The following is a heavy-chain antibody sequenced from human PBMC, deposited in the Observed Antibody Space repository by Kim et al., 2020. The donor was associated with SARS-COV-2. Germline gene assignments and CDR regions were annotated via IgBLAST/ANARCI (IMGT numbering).Heavy chain of an antibody. CDR3: VRSVQWGLDS. CDR2: IISSGTTT. V-gene: IGHV3-74*01. D-gene: IGHD1-26*01. Sequence: GGSLRLSCAASGFPFSDYTMHWVRQAPGKGLMWVSRIISSGTTTTSADSVRGRFTISRDNAKYTLHLQMNSLGTGDTAVYYCVRSVQWGLDSWCQGILVTVSS. J-gene: IGHJ5*01. CDR1: GFPFSDYT.